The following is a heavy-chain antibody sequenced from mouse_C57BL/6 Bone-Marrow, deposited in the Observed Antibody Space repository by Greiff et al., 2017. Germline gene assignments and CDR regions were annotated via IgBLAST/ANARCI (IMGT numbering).Heavy chain of an antibody. CDR2: ISSGSSTI. CDR3: ARRETGTDVFAY. CDR1: GFTFSDYG. J-gene: IGHJ3*01. D-gene: IGHD4-1*01. Sequence: EVMLVESGGGLVKPGGSLKLSCAASGFTFSDYGMHWVRQAPEKGLEWVAYISSGSSTIYYADTVKGRFTISRDNAKNTLFLQMTSLRSEDTAMYYCARRETGTDVFAYWGQGTLVTVSA. V-gene: IGHV5-17*01.